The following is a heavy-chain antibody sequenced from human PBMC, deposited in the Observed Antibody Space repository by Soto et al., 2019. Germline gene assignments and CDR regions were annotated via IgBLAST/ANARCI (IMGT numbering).Heavy chain of an antibody. J-gene: IGHJ6*02. Sequence: ASVKVSCRASGYAFTSYYMHWGRQAPGQGLEWMGIIKPSGGSTIYAQKFQGRVTMTRDTSTSTVYMELSSLRSEDTAVYYCARGDERFGDQQSKDYGMDVWGQGTTVTVSS. CDR2: IKPSGGST. D-gene: IGHD3-10*01. CDR1: GYAFTSYY. CDR3: ARGDERFGDQQSKDYGMDV. V-gene: IGHV1-46*01.